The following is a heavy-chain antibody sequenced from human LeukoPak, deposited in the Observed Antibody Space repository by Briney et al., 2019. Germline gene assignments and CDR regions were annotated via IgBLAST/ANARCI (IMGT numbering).Heavy chain of an antibody. CDR1: GGSFSTYY. V-gene: IGHV4-34*01. J-gene: IGHJ5*02. D-gene: IGHD1-1*01. CDR3: ARGALVQSFVLYNWFDP. CDR2: INHSGSA. Sequence: SETLSLTCAVSGGSFSTYYWSWIRQPPGKGLEWVGEINHSGSANYNPYLKRRVIISLETSTNHSSLKRRSTTGADTAVYYCARGALVQSFVLYNWFDPLGQGTLATVSS.